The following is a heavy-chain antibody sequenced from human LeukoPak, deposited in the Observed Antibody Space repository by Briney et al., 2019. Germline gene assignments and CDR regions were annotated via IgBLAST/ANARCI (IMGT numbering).Heavy chain of an antibody. CDR3: AKWGDYDVLTGYYVSDY. CDR2: ITGSGGNT. CDR1: GFTFSNYA. J-gene: IGHJ4*02. Sequence: PGAPLRLSCAASGFTFSNYAVRWVRQAPGKGLEWVSAITGSGGNTYYADSVKGRFTISRDNSKNTVFLQMNSLRAEDTAVYYCAKWGDYDVLTGYYVSDYWGQGTLVTVSS. D-gene: IGHD3-9*01. V-gene: IGHV3-23*01.